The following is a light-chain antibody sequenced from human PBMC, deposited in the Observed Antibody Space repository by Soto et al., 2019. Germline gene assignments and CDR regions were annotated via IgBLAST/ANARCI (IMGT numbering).Light chain of an antibody. CDR3: QQYNNWTPVT. CDR1: QSVSSN. CDR2: RAS. J-gene: IGKJ5*01. V-gene: IGKV3-15*01. Sequence: EIVMTQSPVTLSVSPGERVTLSCRASQSVSSNLAWYQQKSGQAPRRLIYRASTRVSGIPARFSGSGSGTEFTLTISSLPSEDCAIYYCQQYNNWTPVTFGQVTRLEI.